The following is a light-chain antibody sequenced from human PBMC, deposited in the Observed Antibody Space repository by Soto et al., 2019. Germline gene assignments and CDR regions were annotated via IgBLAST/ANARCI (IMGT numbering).Light chain of an antibody. J-gene: IGKJ1*01. CDR3: QQYNSYWT. V-gene: IGKV1-5*01. CDR1: QDIRSY. CDR2: DAS. Sequence: DIPMTQSASSLSASVGDRVNIXCRTSQDIRSYLNWYQQITGKAHKLLIYDASSLESGVTSRFSGSGYGKEFNITISSLQPDDLATYDCQQYNSYWTFGQGTKVDIK.